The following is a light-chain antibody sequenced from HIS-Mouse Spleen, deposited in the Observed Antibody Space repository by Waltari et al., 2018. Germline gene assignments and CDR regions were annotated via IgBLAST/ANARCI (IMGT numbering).Light chain of an antibody. CDR2: DVS. J-gene: IGLJ2*01. Sequence: QSALTQPRSVSGSPGQSVTIPCTGTSSDVGGSNYVPWYQQHPGKAPTLMIYDVSKRPSGVPDRFSGSKSGNTASLTISGLQAEDEADYYCCSYAGSYTFVVFGGGTKLTVL. V-gene: IGLV2-11*01. CDR1: SSDVGGSNY. CDR3: CSYAGSYTFVV.